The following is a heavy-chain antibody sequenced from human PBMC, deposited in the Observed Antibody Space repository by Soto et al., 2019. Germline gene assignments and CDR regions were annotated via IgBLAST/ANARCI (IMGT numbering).Heavy chain of an antibody. CDR2: IYYSGST. D-gene: IGHD3-22*01. V-gene: IGHV4-59*01. CDR1: GGSISSYY. Sequence: SETLSLTCTVSGGSISSYYWSWIRQPPGKGPEWIGYIYYSGSTNYNPSLKSRVTISVDTSKNQFSLKLSSVTAADTAVYYCARARRSGYYHVDYWGQGTLVTVSS. J-gene: IGHJ4*02. CDR3: ARARRSGYYHVDY.